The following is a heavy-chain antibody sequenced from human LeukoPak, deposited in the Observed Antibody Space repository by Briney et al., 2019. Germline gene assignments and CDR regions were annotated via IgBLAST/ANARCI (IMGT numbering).Heavy chain of an antibody. Sequence: SETLALTCTVSGGSISSYYWSWIRQPPGKGLEWIGYIYYSGSTNYNPSLKSRVTISVDTSKNRFSLKLSSVTAADTAVYYCAARIVATNSLDYWGQGTLVTVSS. CDR1: GGSISSYY. D-gene: IGHD5-12*01. CDR3: AARIVATNSLDY. CDR2: IYYSGST. V-gene: IGHV4-59*01. J-gene: IGHJ4*02.